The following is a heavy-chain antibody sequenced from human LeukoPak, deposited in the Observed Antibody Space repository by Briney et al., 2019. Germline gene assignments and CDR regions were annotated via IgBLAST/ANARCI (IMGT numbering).Heavy chain of an antibody. CDR1: GDSISHNSYY. CDR2: IYHRGST. D-gene: IGHD4-17*01. J-gene: IGHJ4*02. CDR3: ARDPTKGTATIHFDL. Sequence: SETLSLTCSLSGDSISHNSYYWGWIRQSPGKGLEWIGSIYHRGSTDYNPSLQSRVTISIDTSRNKFSLNLRSLTAADTALYYCARDPTKGTATIHFDLWGQGTLVTVSS. V-gene: IGHV4-39*07.